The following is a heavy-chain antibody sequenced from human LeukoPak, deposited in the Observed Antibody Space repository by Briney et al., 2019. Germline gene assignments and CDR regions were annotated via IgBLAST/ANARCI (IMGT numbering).Heavy chain of an antibody. J-gene: IGHJ4*02. CDR3: GRVSESLVNGGVSWSFDN. D-gene: IGHD2-15*01. CDR1: GFTFSSYW. CDR2: IKQDGSEK. Sequence: GGSLRLSCVASGFTFSSYWMSWVRQAPGKGLEWVANIKQDGSEKYYVDSVKGRFTIPRDNAKNSLYLQMNSLRAEDTAVYYCGRVSESLVNGGVSWSFDNWGQGTLVTVSS. V-gene: IGHV3-7*03.